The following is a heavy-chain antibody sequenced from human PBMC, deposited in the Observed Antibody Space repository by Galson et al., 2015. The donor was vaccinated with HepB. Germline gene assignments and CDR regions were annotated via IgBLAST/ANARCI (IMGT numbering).Heavy chain of an antibody. CDR2: IRSKANSYAT. J-gene: IGHJ3*02. V-gene: IGHV3-73*01. CDR1: GFTFSGSA. CDR3: TRGSDAFDI. Sequence: SLRLSCAASGFTFSGSAMHWVRQASGKGLEWVGRIRSKANSYATAYAASVKGRFTISRDDSKNTAYLQMNSLKTEDTAVYYCTRGSDAFDIWGQGTMVTVSS.